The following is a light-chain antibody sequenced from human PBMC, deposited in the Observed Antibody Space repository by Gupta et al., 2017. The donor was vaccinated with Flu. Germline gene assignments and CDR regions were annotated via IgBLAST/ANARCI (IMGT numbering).Light chain of an antibody. CDR3: QQSYSTSIT. CDR1: QSISRY. V-gene: IGKV1-39*01. CDR2: AAS. J-gene: IGKJ4*01. Sequence: PSSLSAAVGDRVTITCRASQSISRYLNWYQQKPGKAPNLLIYAASSLHSGVPSRFNGSGSGTDFTLTVSSLQPEDFATYYCQQSYSTSITFGGGTKVEIK.